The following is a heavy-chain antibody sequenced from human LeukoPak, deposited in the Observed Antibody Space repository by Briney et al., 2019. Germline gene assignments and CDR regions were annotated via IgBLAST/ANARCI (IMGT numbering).Heavy chain of an antibody. V-gene: IGHV3-23*01. J-gene: IGHJ4*02. Sequence: GGSLRLSCAASGFTFSSYAISWVRQAPGKGLEWVSAISGSGGSTYYADSVKGRFTISRDNSKNTLYLQMNSLRAEDTAVYYCAKDGLWFGDLDYYFDYWGQGTLVTVSS. CDR3: AKDGLWFGDLDYYFDY. D-gene: IGHD3-10*01. CDR2: ISGSGGST. CDR1: GFTFSSYA.